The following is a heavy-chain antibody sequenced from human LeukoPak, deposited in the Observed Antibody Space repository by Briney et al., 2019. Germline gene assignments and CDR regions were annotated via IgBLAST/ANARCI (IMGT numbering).Heavy chain of an antibody. V-gene: IGHV3-21*01. CDR3: ARIHSGGYYSYDY. D-gene: IGHD3-22*01. Sequence: GGSLRLSCAASGFIFTTYSMSWVRQAPGKGLEWVSSIDTSSSDIYYADSVKGRFIVSRDNAKNSLYLQMNSLRAEDTAVYYCARIHSGGYYSYDYWGQGTLVTVSS. CDR1: GFIFTTYS. CDR2: IDTSSSDI. J-gene: IGHJ4*02.